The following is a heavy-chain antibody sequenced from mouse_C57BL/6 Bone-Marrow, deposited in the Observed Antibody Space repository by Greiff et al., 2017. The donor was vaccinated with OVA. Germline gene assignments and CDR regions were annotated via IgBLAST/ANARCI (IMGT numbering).Heavy chain of an antibody. D-gene: IGHD4-1*01. Sequence: QVQLQQPGAELVKPGASVKMSCKASGYTFTSYTMHWVKQRPGQGLEWIGYINPSSGYTKYNQKFKDKATLTADKSSSTAYMQLSSLTSEDSAVYYCARGKTGTGDYWGQGTTLTVSS. V-gene: IGHV1S26*01. CDR3: ARGKTGTGDY. CDR1: GYTFTSYT. J-gene: IGHJ2*01. CDR2: INPSSGYT.